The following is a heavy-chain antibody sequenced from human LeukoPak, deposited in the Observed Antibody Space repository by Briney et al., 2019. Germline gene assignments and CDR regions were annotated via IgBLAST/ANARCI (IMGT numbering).Heavy chain of an antibody. CDR2: ISAYNGNT. V-gene: IGHV1-18*01. Sequence: ASVKVSCKASGYTFTSYGISWVRQAPGQGLEWMGWISAYNGNTNYAQKLQGRVTMTTDTSTSTAYMELRSLRSDDTAVYYCAREEGYYYGSGSYCSGAFDIWGQGTMVTVSS. J-gene: IGHJ3*02. CDR1: GYTFTSYG. D-gene: IGHD3-10*01. CDR3: AREEGYYYGSGSYCSGAFDI.